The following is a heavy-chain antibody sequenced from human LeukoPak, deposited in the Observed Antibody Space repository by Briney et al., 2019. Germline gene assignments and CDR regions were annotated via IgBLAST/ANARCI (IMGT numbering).Heavy chain of an antibody. CDR2: IIPIFGTA. J-gene: IGHJ4*02. Sequence: SVKVSCKASGGTFSSYAISWVRQAPGQGLEWMGGIIPIFGTANSAQTFQGRVTITADESTSTAYMELSSLRSEDTAVYYCARGTTLVTNYFDYWGQGTLVTVSS. CDR3: ARGTTLVTNYFDY. V-gene: IGHV1-69*13. D-gene: IGHD5-18*01. CDR1: GGTFSSYA.